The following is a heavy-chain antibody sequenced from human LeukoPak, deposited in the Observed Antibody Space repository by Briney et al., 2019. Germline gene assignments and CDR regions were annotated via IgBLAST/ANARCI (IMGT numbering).Heavy chain of an antibody. CDR3: ATSLQLWPPADY. D-gene: IGHD5-18*01. J-gene: IGHJ4*02. CDR2: INPNSGGT. CDR1: GYTFTGYY. Sequence: ASVKVSCKASGYTFTGYYMHWVRQAPGQGLEWTGWINPNSGGTNYAQKFQGRVTMTEDTSTDTAYMELSSLRSEDTAVYYCATSLQLWPPADYWGQGTLVTVSS. V-gene: IGHV1-2*02.